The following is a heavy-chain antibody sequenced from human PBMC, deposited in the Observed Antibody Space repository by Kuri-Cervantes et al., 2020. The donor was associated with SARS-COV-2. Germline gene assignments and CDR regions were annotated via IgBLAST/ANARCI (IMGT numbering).Heavy chain of an antibody. CDR3: ARHPRDYGDTHYYYYYYMDV. D-gene: IGHD4-17*01. CDR2: IYYSGST. J-gene: IGHJ6*03. V-gene: IGHV4-59*11. Sequence: SETLSLTCTVSGGSISSHYWSWIRQPPGKGLEWIGYIYYSGSTNYNPSLKSRVTISVDTSKNQFSLKLSSVTAADTAVYYCARHPRDYGDTHYYYYYYMDVWGKGTTVTVSS. CDR1: GGSISSHY.